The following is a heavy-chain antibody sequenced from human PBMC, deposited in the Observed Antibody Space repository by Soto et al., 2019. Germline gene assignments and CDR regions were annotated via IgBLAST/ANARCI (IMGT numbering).Heavy chain of an antibody. CDR2: INAGNGNT. D-gene: IGHD3-10*01. Sequence: GASVKVSCKASGGTFSSYTISWVRQAPGQRLEWMGWINAGNGNTKYSQKFQGRVTITADESTSTAYMELSSLRSEDTAVYYCAMGMSGLWFGEFYWGQGTLVTVSS. J-gene: IGHJ4*02. CDR1: GGTFSSYT. V-gene: IGHV1-3*01. CDR3: AMGMSGLWFGEFY.